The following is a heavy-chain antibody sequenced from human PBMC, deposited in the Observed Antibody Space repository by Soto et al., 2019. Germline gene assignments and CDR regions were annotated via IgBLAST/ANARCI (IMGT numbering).Heavy chain of an antibody. Sequence: QVQLVESGGGVVQPGRSLRLSCAASGIIFSTYGMHWVRQAPGKGLEWVAVISHDGSTIYYADSVKGRFTISRDNSKNTLFLQMSSLRAEDTAVYYCANPVQENGYHYDIWYFDLWGRGTLATVSS. J-gene: IGHJ2*01. CDR1: GIIFSTYG. CDR3: ANPVQENGYHYDIWYFDL. V-gene: IGHV3-30*18. D-gene: IGHD3-22*01. CDR2: ISHDGSTI.